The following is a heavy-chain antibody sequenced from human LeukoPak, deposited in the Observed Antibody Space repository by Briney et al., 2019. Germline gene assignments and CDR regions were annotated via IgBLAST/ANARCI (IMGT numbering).Heavy chain of an antibody. D-gene: IGHD3-22*01. V-gene: IGHV3-23*01. CDR1: GFTFSTYG. Sequence: HPGGSLRLSCAASGFTFSTYGMSWVRQAPGKGLEWVSGISGSGGSKYYADSVKGRFTISRDTSKNTLYLQMNSPRAEDTAVYYCAKDMYYDSSGPVFDYWGQGTLVTVSS. J-gene: IGHJ4*02. CDR2: ISGSGGSK. CDR3: AKDMYYDSSGPVFDY.